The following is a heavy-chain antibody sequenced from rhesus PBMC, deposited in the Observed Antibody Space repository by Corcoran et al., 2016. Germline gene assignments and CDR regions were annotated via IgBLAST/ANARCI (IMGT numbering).Heavy chain of an antibody. Sequence: QVQLQESVPGLVTPSETLSLTCAVSGGSISGGSYLGWLRHHPGKGLEWIGNIYGKSASTYYNPSLKSRVTIAKDTAKKQISLKLSSVTAADTAVYYCAGGRTNYYFDYWGQGVLVTVSS. CDR1: GGSISGGSY. J-gene: IGHJ4*01. V-gene: IGHV4S17*01. CDR2: IYGKSAST. CDR3: AGGRTNYYFDY.